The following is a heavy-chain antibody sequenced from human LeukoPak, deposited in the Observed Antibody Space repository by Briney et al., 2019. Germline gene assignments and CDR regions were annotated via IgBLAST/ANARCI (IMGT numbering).Heavy chain of an antibody. J-gene: IGHJ4*02. Sequence: GGSLRLSCAASGVMFPIYWMTWVRQAPGKGLEWVANTKQDGSEKYYVDSVKGRFTISGDNAKNSVYLQMNSLRAEDTAVYYCARRHHFGFLDSWGQGTLVTVSS. D-gene: IGHD3-10*01. CDR2: TKQDGSEK. CDR3: ARRHHFGFLDS. CDR1: GVMFPIYW. V-gene: IGHV3-7*04.